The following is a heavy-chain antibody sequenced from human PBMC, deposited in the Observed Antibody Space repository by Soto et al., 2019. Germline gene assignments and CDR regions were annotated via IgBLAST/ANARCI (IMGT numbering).Heavy chain of an antibody. CDR1: GGSVSRGSYY. CDR3: ARDSKRGYSGYDKLDY. V-gene: IGHV4-61*01. D-gene: IGHD5-12*01. J-gene: IGHJ4*02. CDR2: IYYSGST. Sequence: SETLLLTCLVSGGSVSRGSYYWSWARQLPGKGLECIGYIYYSGSTHYNPSLKSRVTISVDTSKNQFSLKLTSVTAADTAVYYCARDSKRGYSGYDKLDYWGQGTLVTVS.